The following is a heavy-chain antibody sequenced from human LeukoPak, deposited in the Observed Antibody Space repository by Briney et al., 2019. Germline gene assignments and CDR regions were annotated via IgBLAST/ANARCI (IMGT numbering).Heavy chain of an antibody. CDR3: ARGGYYYDSSGYYYGGVRYFDY. J-gene: IGHJ4*02. CDR2: ITGTGDGT. V-gene: IGHV3-23*01. D-gene: IGHD3-22*01. Sequence: GGSLRLSCAASGFTFSTYAMTWVRQAPGKGLEWVSSITGTGDGTSAADSVKGRFTISRDSSKHTLYLQMNSLRVEDTAVYYCARGGYYYDSSGYYYGGVRYFDYWGQGTLVTVSS. CDR1: GFTFSTYA.